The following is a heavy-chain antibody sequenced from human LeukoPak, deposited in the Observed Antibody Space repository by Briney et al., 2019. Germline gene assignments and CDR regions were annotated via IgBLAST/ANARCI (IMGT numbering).Heavy chain of an antibody. Sequence: SVKVSCKASGGTFSSYAISWVRQAPGQGLEWMGRIIPILGIANYAQQFQGRVTITADKSTSTAYMELSSLRSEDTAVYYCARDCSSTSCYVTRYYYGMDVWGQGTTVTVSS. D-gene: IGHD2-2*01. J-gene: IGHJ6*02. V-gene: IGHV1-69*04. CDR2: IIPILGIA. CDR1: GGTFSSYA. CDR3: ARDCSSTSCYVTRYYYGMDV.